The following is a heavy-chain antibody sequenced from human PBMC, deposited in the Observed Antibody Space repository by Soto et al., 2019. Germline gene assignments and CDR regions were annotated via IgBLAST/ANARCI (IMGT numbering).Heavy chain of an antibody. V-gene: IGHV4-30-4*01. Sequence: PSETLSLTCTVSGGSISNGDYYWSWIRQPPGKGLEWIGYIYHSGSTYYTPSLKSRVTISVDTSKNQFSLKLSSVTAADTAVYFCAIDHAVAGTSGSDDWGQGTLVSVSA. CDR1: GGSISNGDYY. CDR2: IYHSGST. J-gene: IGHJ4*02. CDR3: AIDHAVAGTSGSDD. D-gene: IGHD1-7*01.